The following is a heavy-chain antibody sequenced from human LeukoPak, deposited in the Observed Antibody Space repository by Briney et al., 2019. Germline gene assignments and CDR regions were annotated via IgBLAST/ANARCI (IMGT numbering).Heavy chain of an antibody. V-gene: IGHV4-39*07. CDR1: GGSISSSSYY. Sequence: SETLSLTCTVSGGSISSSSYYWGWIRQPPGKGLEWIGSIYYSGSTYYNPSLKSRVTISVDTSKNQFSLKLSSVTAADTAVYYCARVTAGITMVRGPSGYGMDVWGQGTTVTVSS. J-gene: IGHJ6*02. D-gene: IGHD3-10*01. CDR2: IYYSGST. CDR3: ARVTAGITMVRGPSGYGMDV.